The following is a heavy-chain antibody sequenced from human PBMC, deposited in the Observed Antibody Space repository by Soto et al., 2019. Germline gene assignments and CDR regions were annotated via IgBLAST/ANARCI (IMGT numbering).Heavy chain of an antibody. D-gene: IGHD3-22*01. Sequence: QVQLVQSGAEVKKPGASVKVSCKASGYTFTSYAMHWVRQAPGQRLEWMGWINAGNGNTKYSQKFKGRVTITRDTSASTAYMELSSLRSEDTAVYYCARATNYYDSSGYYYPYYFDYWGQGTLVTVSS. CDR2: INAGNGNT. J-gene: IGHJ4*02. CDR3: ARATNYYDSSGYYYPYYFDY. V-gene: IGHV1-3*01. CDR1: GYTFTSYA.